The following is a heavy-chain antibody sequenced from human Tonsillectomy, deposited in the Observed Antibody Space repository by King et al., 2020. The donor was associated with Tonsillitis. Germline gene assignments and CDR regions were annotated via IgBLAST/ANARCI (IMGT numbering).Heavy chain of an antibody. D-gene: IGHD3-3*01. CDR3: VRSAGSLWSGPTTDYFDY. CDR2: IYYTGST. J-gene: IGHJ4*02. CDR1: GGSISSYY. V-gene: IGHV4-59*01. Sequence: QLQESGPGLVKPSETLSLTCTVSGGSISSYYWSWIRQPPGKGLEWIGYIYYTGSTNYNPSLKSRVTISVDTSKNQFSLKLSSVTAADTALYYCVRSAGSLWSGPTTDYFDYWGQGTLVTVSS.